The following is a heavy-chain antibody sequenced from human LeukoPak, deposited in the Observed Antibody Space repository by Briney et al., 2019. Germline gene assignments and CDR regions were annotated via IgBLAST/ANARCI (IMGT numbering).Heavy chain of an antibody. J-gene: IGHJ4*02. CDR2: INHSGST. D-gene: IGHD3-3*01. CDR3: ARVAAYYDFWSGYYRAPYYFDY. V-gene: IGHV4-34*01. CDR1: GFTFSSYS. Sequence: GSLRLSCAASGFTFSSYSMNWVRQPPGKGLEWIGEINHSGSTNYNPSLKSRVTISVDTSKNQFSLKLSSVTAADTAVYYCARVAAYYDFWSGYYRAPYYFDYWGQGTLVTVSS.